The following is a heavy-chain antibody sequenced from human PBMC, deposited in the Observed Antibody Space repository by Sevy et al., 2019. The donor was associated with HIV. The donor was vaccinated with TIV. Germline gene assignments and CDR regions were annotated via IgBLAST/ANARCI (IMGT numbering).Heavy chain of an antibody. CDR2: FDPEDGET. CDR1: GYTLTGLS. J-gene: IGHJ4*02. V-gene: IGHV1-24*01. D-gene: IGHD3-22*01. CDR3: ATTKDYYDSSGCPFDY. Sequence: ASVKVSCKVSGYTLTGLSMHWVRQAPGKGLEWMGSFDPEDGETIYAQNFQGRVTMTEDTSTDTAYMELSSLRSEDTAVYFCATTKDYYDSSGCPFDYWGQGTLVTVSS.